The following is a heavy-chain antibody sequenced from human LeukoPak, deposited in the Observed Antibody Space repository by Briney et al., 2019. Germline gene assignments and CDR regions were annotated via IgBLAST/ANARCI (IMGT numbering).Heavy chain of an antibody. J-gene: IGHJ4*02. CDR3: AKDAKYVFFDY. CDR1: GFTFSSYV. V-gene: IGHV3-23*01. CDR2: ISGSGGST. Sequence: GGSLRLSCAASGFTFSSYVMSWVRQAPRKGLEWVSAISGSGGSTYYADSVKGRFTVSRDNSKNTLYLQMNSLRAEDTAVYYCAKDAKYVFFDYWGQGTLVTVSS. D-gene: IGHD4/OR15-4a*01.